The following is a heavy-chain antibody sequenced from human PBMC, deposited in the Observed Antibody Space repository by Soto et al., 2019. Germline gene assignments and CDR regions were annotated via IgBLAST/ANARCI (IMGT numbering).Heavy chain of an antibody. CDR1: GGTFSSYA. J-gene: IGHJ6*02. CDR3: ACGYCSGGSCYYYGMDV. Sequence: ASVKVSCKASGGTFSSYAISWVRQAPGQGLEWMGGIIPIFGTANYAQKFQGRVTITADESTSTAYMELSSLRSEDTAVYYCACGYCSGGSCYYYGMDVWGQGTTVTVSS. D-gene: IGHD2-15*01. V-gene: IGHV1-69*13. CDR2: IIPIFGTA.